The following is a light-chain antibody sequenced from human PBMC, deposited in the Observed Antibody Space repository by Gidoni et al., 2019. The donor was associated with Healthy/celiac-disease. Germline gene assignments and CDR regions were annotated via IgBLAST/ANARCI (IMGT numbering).Light chain of an antibody. CDR2: WAS. J-gene: IGKJ2*01. V-gene: IGKV4-1*01. CDR1: QSVLYSSNNKNY. Sequence: DIVMTQSTDYLAVSLGERATINCKSSQSVLYSSNNKNYLAWYQQKPGQPPKLLIYWASTRASGVPDRFSGSGSGTDFTLTISSLQAEDVAVYYCQQYYSTPPYTFGQGTKLEIK. CDR3: QQYYSTPPYT.